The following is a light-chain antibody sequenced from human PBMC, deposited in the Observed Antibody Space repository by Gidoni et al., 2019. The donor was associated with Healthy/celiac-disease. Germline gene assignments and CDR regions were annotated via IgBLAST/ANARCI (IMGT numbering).Light chain of an antibody. Sequence: DIPMTQSPSSLSASVGDRVTITCQASQDISNYVNWYQQKPGKAPKLLIYDASNLETGVPSRFSGSGSGTDFTFTISSLQPEDIATYYCQQYDNLPPFTFGPGTKVDIK. CDR1: QDISNY. J-gene: IGKJ3*01. CDR3: QQYDNLPPFT. CDR2: DAS. V-gene: IGKV1-33*01.